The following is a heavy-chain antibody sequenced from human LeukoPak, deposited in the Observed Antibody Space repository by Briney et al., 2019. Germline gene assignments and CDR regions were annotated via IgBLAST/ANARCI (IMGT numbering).Heavy chain of an antibody. J-gene: IGHJ4*02. V-gene: IGHV1-2*02. CDR3: ARPTRSGGSGYESFDY. D-gene: IGHD5-18*01. CDR1: GYSFIDYY. Sequence: ASVKVSCKASGYSFIDYYIHWVRQAPGQGLEWMGWINHKSGATKFAQKFQGRVIVTRDISTSTVYMELYSLTSDDTAIYYCARPTRSGGSGYESFDYWGQGSLVSASS. CDR2: INHKSGAT.